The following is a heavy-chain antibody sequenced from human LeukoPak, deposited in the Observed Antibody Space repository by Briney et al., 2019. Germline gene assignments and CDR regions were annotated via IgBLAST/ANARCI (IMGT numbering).Heavy chain of an antibody. CDR2: ISGSGGST. J-gene: IGHJ4*02. Sequence: PGGSLRLSCAASGFTFSSYAMSWVRQAPGKGLEWVSAISGSGGSTYYADSVKGRFTISRDNAKNSLYLQMNSLRAEDTAVHYCASHSVYTVTALFDYWGQGTLVTVSS. CDR1: GFTFSSYA. V-gene: IGHV3-23*01. D-gene: IGHD4-17*01. CDR3: ASHSVYTVTALFDY.